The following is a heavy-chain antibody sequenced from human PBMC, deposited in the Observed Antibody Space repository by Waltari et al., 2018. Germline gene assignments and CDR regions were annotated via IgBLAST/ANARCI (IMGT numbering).Heavy chain of an antibody. Sequence: QVQLQESGPGRVKPSETLSLTCAVSGGSISNYYWTWIRQPPGKGLEWIGYIHYSGSSYYNPSLESRVSISLDTSRNQFSLKLTSVTAADTAVYYCAREEWELEGSAFDIWGQGTMVTVSS. CDR1: GGSISNYY. V-gene: IGHV4-59*01. CDR2: IHYSGSS. J-gene: IGHJ3*02. D-gene: IGHD1-26*01. CDR3: AREEWELEGSAFDI.